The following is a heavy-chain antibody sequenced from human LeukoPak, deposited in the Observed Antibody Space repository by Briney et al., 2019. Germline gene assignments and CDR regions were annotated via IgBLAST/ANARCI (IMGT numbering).Heavy chain of an antibody. CDR3: AREVGLPYYYYYYMDV. J-gene: IGHJ6*03. Sequence: TGGSLRLSCAASGFTFSDYYMSWIRQAPGKGLEWVSYISSSGSTIYYADSVKGRFTISRDNAKNSLYLQMNSLRAEDTAVYYCAREVGLPYYYYYYMDVWGKGTTVTISS. CDR2: ISSSGSTI. V-gene: IGHV3-11*01. CDR1: GFTFSDYY.